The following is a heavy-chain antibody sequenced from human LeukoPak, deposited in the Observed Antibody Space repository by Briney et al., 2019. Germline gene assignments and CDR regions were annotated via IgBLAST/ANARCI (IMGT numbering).Heavy chain of an antibody. Sequence: GGSLRLSCAASGFTFSSYAMSWVRQAPGKGLEWGSAISGSGGNTDYADSVKGRFTISRDNSKNTLYLQMNSRRAEDTAVYYCAKDRPPRGSGAFDIWGQGTMVTVSS. D-gene: IGHD1-26*01. CDR2: ISGSGGNT. CDR1: GFTFSSYA. J-gene: IGHJ3*02. V-gene: IGHV3-23*01. CDR3: AKDRPPRGSGAFDI.